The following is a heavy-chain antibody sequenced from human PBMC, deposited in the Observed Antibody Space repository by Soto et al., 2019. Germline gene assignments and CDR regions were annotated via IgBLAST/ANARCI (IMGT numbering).Heavy chain of an antibody. CDR3: AKDTSITGTTSFDY. D-gene: IGHD1-7*01. CDR2: ISWNSGSI. J-gene: IGHJ4*02. V-gene: IGHV3-9*01. Sequence: QPGGSLRLSCAASGFTFDDYAMHWGRQAPGKGLEWVSGISWNSGSIGYADSVKGRFTISRDNAKNSLYLQMNSLRAEDTALYYCAKDTSITGTTSFDYWGQGTLVTVSS. CDR1: GFTFDDYA.